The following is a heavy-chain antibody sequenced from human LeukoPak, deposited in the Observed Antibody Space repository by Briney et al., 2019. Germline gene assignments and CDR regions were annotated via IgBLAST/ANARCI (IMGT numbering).Heavy chain of an antibody. CDR2: IYYSGST. Sequence: SETLSLTCTVSGGYISSYYWSWIRQPPGKGLEWIGYIYYSGSTNYNPSLKSRVTISVDTSKNQFSLKLSSVTAADTAVYYCAREFTYYYDSSGHGFDPWGQGTLVTVSS. V-gene: IGHV4-59*01. J-gene: IGHJ5*02. D-gene: IGHD3-22*01. CDR1: GGYISSYY. CDR3: AREFTYYYDSSGHGFDP.